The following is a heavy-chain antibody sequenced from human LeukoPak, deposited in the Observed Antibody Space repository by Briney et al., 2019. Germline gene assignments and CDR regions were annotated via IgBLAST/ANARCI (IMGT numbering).Heavy chain of an antibody. D-gene: IGHD6-13*01. V-gene: IGHV3-21*01. CDR3: ARDADSSSWSMYYYYGMDV. CDR2: ISSSSSYI. CDR1: GFTFSSYS. Sequence: GGSLRLSCAASGFTFSSYSMNWVRQAPGKGLEWVSPISSSSSYIYYADSVKGRFTISRDNAKNSLYLQMNSLRAEDTAVYYCARDADSSSWSMYYYYGMDVWGQGTTVTVSS. J-gene: IGHJ6*02.